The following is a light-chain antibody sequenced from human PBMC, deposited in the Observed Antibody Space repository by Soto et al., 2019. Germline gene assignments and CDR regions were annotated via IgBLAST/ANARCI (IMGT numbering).Light chain of an antibody. V-gene: IGKV1-6*01. CDR1: QTISSW. J-gene: IGKJ3*01. CDR2: AAS. CDR3: LQDYDYPFT. Sequence: IQMTQSPSTLSGSVGDRVTITCLASQTISSWLAWYQQKPGKAPKLVIYAASNLQSGVPSRFSGSGSGTDCTLTISSLQPEDVSTYYCLQDYDYPFTFGPGTKVDI.